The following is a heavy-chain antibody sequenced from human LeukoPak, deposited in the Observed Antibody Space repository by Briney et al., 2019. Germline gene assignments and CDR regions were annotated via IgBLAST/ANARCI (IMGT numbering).Heavy chain of an antibody. J-gene: IGHJ6*02. V-gene: IGHV1-8*01. CDR2: MNPNSGNT. CDR3: ARSLAAAVHYYYYGMDV. D-gene: IGHD6-13*01. CDR1: GYTFTSYD. Sequence: GASVKVSCKASGYTFTSYDINWVRQATGQGLEWMGWMNPNSGNTGYAQKFQGRVTMTRNTSISTAYMELSSLRSEDTAVYYCARSLAAAVHYYYYGMDVWGQGATVTVSS.